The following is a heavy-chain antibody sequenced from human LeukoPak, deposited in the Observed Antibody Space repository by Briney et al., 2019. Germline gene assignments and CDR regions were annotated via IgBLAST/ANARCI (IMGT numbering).Heavy chain of an antibody. CDR2: SASGGSS. Sequence: GGSLRLSCAVSGFTFRTAWMNWVRQAPGKGLEWVSTSASGGSSYYADSVKGRFTISRDNSKNTLYLQMNSLGAEDTAVYYCAKATVTHLIDYWGQGTLVTVSS. D-gene: IGHD4-17*01. CDR1: GFTFRTAW. V-gene: IGHV3-23*01. CDR3: AKATVTHLIDY. J-gene: IGHJ4*02.